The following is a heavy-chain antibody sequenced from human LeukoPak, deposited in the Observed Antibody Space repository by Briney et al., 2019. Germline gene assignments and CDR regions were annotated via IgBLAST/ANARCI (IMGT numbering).Heavy chain of an antibody. Sequence: SETLSLTCTVSGGSISSYYWSWIRQPAGKGLEWIGRIYTSGSTNYNPSLKSRVTMSVDTSENQFSLKLSSVTAADTAVYYCARSGVQRTSLYGHYYYYGMDVWGQGTTVTVSS. CDR3: ARSGVQRTSLYGHYYYYGMDV. V-gene: IGHV4-4*07. CDR1: GGSISSYY. J-gene: IGHJ6*02. CDR2: IYTSGST. D-gene: IGHD4-17*01.